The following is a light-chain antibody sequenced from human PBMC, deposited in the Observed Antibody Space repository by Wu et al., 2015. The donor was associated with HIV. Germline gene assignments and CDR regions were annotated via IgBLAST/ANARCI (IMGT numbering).Light chain of an antibody. CDR2: DAS. V-gene: IGKV3-11*01. CDR1: QSVSTS. Sequence: EIVLTQSPATLSLSPGERATLSCRASQSVSTSLAWYQQKHGQAPRLLIYDASNRATGIPARFSGSGSGTDFTLTISSLEPEDFAVYYCQQRSNWLTFGGGTKVE. J-gene: IGKJ4*01. CDR3: QQRSNWLT.